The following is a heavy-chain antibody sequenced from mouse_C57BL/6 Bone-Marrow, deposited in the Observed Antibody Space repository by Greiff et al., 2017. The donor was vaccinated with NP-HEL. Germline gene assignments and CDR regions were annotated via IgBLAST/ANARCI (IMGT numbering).Heavy chain of an antibody. Sequence: EVNVVESGGGLVQPGGSLKLSCAASGFTFSDYYMYWVRQTPEKRLEWVAYISNGGGSTYYPDTVKGRFTISRDNAKNTLYLQMSRLKSENTAIDDCARRGGYYYGSSWSDWYFDVWGTGTTVTVSS. CDR3: ARRGGYYYGSSWSDWYFDV. CDR1: GFTFSDYY. CDR2: ISNGGGST. J-gene: IGHJ1*03. D-gene: IGHD1-1*01. V-gene: IGHV5-12*01.